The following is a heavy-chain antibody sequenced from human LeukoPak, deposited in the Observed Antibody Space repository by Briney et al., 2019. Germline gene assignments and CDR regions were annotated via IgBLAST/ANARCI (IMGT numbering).Heavy chain of an antibody. D-gene: IGHD4-11*01. V-gene: IGHV1-18*01. J-gene: IGHJ4*02. CDR3: ARGDSNYLGDY. CDR2: IHINNGNT. CDR1: GYTFNTYG. Sequence: GASVKVSCKASGYTFNTYGITWVRQAPGQGLEWMGWIHINNGNTNYAQKFQGRVTMTTDTSTSTVYMELRSLRSDDTATYYCARGDSNYLGDYWGQGTLVTVSS.